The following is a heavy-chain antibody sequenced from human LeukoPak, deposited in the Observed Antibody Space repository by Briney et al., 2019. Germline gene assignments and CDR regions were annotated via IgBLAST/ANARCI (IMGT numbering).Heavy chain of an antibody. CDR2: ISGSGGST. CDR1: GFTFSSYA. D-gene: IGHD6-19*01. J-gene: IGHJ4*02. CDR3: AKDQSVAGHNYFDY. Sequence: GGSLRLSCTASGFTFSSYAMTWVRRTPGKGLEWVSAISGSGGSTDYADSVKGRFTISRENSKNTLYLQMNSLRAEDTAVYYCAKDQSVAGHNYFDYWGQGTLVTVSS. V-gene: IGHV3-23*01.